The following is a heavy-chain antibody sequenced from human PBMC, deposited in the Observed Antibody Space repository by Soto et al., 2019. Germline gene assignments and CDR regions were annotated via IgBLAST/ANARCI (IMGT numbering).Heavy chain of an antibody. V-gene: IGHV4-59*01. CDR3: ARGGASGATTNY. J-gene: IGHJ4*02. CDR2: IYYSGVT. CDR1: GGSITSYY. Sequence: QVQLQESGPGLVKPSETLSLTCTVSGGSITSYYWSWLRQPPGKGLEWIGNIYYSGVTDYNPSLKSRVTMSVDTSRERFSLKLSSVTAADTAIYHGARGGASGATTNYWGRGTLVTVSS. D-gene: IGHD3-10*01.